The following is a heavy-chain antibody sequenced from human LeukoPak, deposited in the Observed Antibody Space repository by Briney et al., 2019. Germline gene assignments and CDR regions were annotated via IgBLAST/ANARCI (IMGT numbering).Heavy chain of an antibody. D-gene: IGHD1-26*01. CDR3: ARDNPFSGSYSAFDY. CDR1: GFTVSSNY. J-gene: IGHJ4*02. V-gene: IGHV3-66*02. Sequence: GGSLRLSCAASGFTVSSNYVTWVRQAPGKGLEWVSVIYSGGITYYADSVKGRFTISRDNSKNTLYLQMNSLRAEDTAASYCARDNPFSGSYSAFDYWGQGTLVTVSS. CDR2: IYSGGIT.